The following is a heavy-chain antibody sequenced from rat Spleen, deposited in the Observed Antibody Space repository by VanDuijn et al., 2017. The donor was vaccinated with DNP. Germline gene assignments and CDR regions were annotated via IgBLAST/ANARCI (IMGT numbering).Heavy chain of an antibody. D-gene: IGHD3-8*01. CDR2: ISNTGGST. Sequence: EVQLVESGGGLVQPGRSLKLSCAASGFTFSDYAMAWVRQAPGKGLEWVSSISNTGGSTYYPDSVKGRFTISRDNAKSTLYLQMNSLRSEDTATYYCTSNPHSRTAAPVDYWGQGVMVTVSS. V-gene: IGHV5S23*01. CDR1: GFTFSDYA. J-gene: IGHJ2*01. CDR3: TSNPHSRTAAPVDY.